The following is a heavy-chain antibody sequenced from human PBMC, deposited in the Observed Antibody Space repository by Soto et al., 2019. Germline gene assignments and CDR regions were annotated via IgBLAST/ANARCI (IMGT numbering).Heavy chain of an antibody. J-gene: IGHJ4*02. Sequence: TSETLSLTCTVSGGSISSGGYYWSWIRQHPGKGLEWIGYIYYSGSTNYNPSLKSRVTMSIDTSKNQFSLKLNSVTAADTAVYYCARGFSIDWYTYYFDYWGQGPLVTVSS. CDR2: IYYSGST. CDR1: GGSISSGGYY. V-gene: IGHV4-61*08. CDR3: ARGFSIDWYTYYFDY. D-gene: IGHD3-3*02.